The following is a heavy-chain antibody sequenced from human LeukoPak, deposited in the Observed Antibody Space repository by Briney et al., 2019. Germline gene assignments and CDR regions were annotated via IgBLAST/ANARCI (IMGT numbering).Heavy chain of an antibody. D-gene: IGHD3-9*01. V-gene: IGHV4-34*01. CDR2: INHSGST. J-gene: IGHJ3*02. CDR1: GGSFSGYY. Sequence: PSETLSLTFAVYGGSFSGYYWSWIRQPPGKGLEWIGEINHSGSTNYNPSLKSRVTISVDTSKNQFFLKLSSVTAADTAVYYCARRVLRYFDWLLWNDAFDIWGQGTMVTVSS. CDR3: ARRVLRYFDWLLWNDAFDI.